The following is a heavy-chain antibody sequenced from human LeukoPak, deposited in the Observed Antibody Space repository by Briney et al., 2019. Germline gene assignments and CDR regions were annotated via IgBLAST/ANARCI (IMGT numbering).Heavy chain of an antibody. J-gene: IGHJ4*02. Sequence: SETLSLTCTVSGDSISSCYWSWIRQPPGKGLEWIGYIYYNGATNYNPSLKSRVTISVDTPKNQFSLKLSSVTTADAAVYYCARGQVAGTWDYWGQGILVTVSS. CDR2: IYYNGAT. D-gene: IGHD6-19*01. CDR1: GDSISSCY. V-gene: IGHV4-59*01. CDR3: ARGQVAGTWDY.